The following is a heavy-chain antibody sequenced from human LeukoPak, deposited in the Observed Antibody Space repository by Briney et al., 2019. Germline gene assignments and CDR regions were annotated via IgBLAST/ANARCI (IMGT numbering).Heavy chain of an antibody. CDR3: ASEVVVAATIDY. D-gene: IGHD2-15*01. J-gene: IGHJ4*02. Sequence: GGSLRLSCAASGFTFSSYSMNWVRQAPGKGLEWVSSISSSSSYIYYADSVKGRFTISRDNAKNSLYLQMNSLRAEDTAVYYCASEVVVAATIDYWGQGTLVTVSS. V-gene: IGHV3-21*01. CDR1: GFTFSSYS. CDR2: ISSSSSYI.